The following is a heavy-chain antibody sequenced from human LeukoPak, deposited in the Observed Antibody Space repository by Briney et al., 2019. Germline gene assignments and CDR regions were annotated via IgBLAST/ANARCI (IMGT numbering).Heavy chain of an antibody. J-gene: IGHJ3*02. V-gene: IGHV3-20*04. CDR1: GFTFDDYG. Sequence: PVGSLSLSCAASGFTFDDYGMSWVSQAPGKGLEWVSGINWIGGSTGYADSVKGRFTFSRDNAKNSLYLQMNSLRAEDTAFYYCAVIPPIAVAGPRNAFDIWGQGTMVTVSS. D-gene: IGHD6-19*01. CDR3: AVIPPIAVAGPRNAFDI. CDR2: INWIGGST.